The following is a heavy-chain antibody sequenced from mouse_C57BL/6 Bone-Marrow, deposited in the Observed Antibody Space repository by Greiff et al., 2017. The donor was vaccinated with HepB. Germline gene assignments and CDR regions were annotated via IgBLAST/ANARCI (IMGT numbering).Heavy chain of an antibody. Sequence: VKLVESGAELARPGASVKLSCKASGYTFTSYGISWVKQRTGQGLEWIGEIYPRSGNTYYNEKFKGKATLTADKSSSTAYMELRSLTSEDSAVYFCATPLRAYWGQGTLVTVSA. J-gene: IGHJ3*01. CDR3: ATPLRAY. V-gene: IGHV1-81*01. CDR2: IYPRSGNT. CDR1: GYTFTSYG.